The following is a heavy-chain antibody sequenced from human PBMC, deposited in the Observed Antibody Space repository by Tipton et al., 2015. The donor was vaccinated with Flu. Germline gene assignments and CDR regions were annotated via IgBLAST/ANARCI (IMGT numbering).Heavy chain of an antibody. J-gene: IGHJ6*02. V-gene: IGHV5-51*01. D-gene: IGHD2-15*01. CDR1: GYSFTTYW. Sequence: QLVQSGAEVKKPGDSLRISCKGSGYSFTTYWIGWVRQMPEKGLEWMGIVSPGDSDTRYSPSFRGQVTISADQSISTAYLQWSSLKAADTGIYYCVRRPRSLVAGYYYGLDVWGQGTTVTVSS. CDR3: VRRPRSLVAGYYYGLDV. CDR2: VSPGDSDT.